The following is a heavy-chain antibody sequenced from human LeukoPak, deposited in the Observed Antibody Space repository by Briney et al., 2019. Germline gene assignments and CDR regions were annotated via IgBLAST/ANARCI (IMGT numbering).Heavy chain of an antibody. J-gene: IGHJ4*02. CDR1: GGSFSGYY. CDR3: ARGRVLVEGLDY. Sequence: PSETLSLTCAVYGGSFSGYYWSWIRQPPGKGLEWIGEINHSGSTNYNPSLKSRVTISVDTSKNQFSLKLSSVTAADTAVYYCARGRVLVEGLDYWGQGTLVTVSS. V-gene: IGHV4-34*01. CDR2: INHSGST. D-gene: IGHD2-15*01.